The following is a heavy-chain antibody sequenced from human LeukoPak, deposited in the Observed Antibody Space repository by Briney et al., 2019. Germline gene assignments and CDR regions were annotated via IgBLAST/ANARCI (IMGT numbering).Heavy chain of an antibody. V-gene: IGHV1-2*02. CDR2: INPNSGGT. CDR3: ARGYGDYCSV. Sequence: ASVKISCKASGYTFTGYYMNCVLQAPGQGLEWMGWINPNSGGTNYAQKFKGRVTMTRETSISTAYMELSRLRSDDTAVYYCARGYGDYCSVWGQGTLVTVSS. D-gene: IGHD4-17*01. CDR1: GYTFTGYY. J-gene: IGHJ4*02.